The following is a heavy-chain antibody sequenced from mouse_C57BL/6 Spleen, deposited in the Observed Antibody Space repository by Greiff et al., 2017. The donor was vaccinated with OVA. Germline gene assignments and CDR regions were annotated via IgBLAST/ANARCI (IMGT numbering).Heavy chain of an antibody. CDR2: IYPGSGST. Sequence: QVQLQQPGAELVKPGASVKMSCKASGYTFTSYWITWVKQRPGQGLEWIGDIYPGSGSTNYNEKFKSKATLTVDTSSSTAYMQLSSLTSEDSAVYYCAIEGVYYYGSSPAWFAYGGQGTLVTVSA. J-gene: IGHJ3*01. CDR1: GYTFTSYW. V-gene: IGHV1-55*01. CDR3: AIEGVYYYGSSPAWFAY. D-gene: IGHD1-1*01.